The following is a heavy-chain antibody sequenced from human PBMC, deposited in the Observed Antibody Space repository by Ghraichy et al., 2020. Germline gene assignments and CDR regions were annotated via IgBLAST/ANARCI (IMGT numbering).Heavy chain of an antibody. CDR1: GYSFTSYW. J-gene: IGHJ4*02. V-gene: IGHV5-51*01. CDR3: ARLKQVAAGTGGSDY. D-gene: IGHD6-13*01. Sequence: GESLNISCKGSGYSFTSYWIGWVRQMPGKGLEWMGIIYPGDSDTRYSPSFQGQVTISADKSISTAYLQWSSLKASDTAMYYCARLKQVAAGTGGSDYWGQGTLVTVSS. CDR2: IYPGDSDT.